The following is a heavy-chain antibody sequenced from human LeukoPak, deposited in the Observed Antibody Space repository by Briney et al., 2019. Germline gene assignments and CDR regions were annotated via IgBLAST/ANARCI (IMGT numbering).Heavy chain of an antibody. J-gene: IGHJ6*03. D-gene: IGHD6-13*01. CDR3: ARSIGAAGYMDV. CDR1: GGTFSSYA. V-gene: IGHV7-4-1*02. Sequence: ASVKVSCKASGGTFSSYAISWVRQAPGQGLEWMGWINTNTGNPTYALGFTGRFVFSLDTSVSTAYLQISSLKAEDTAVYYCARSIGAAGYMDVWGKGTTVTVSS. CDR2: INTNTGNP.